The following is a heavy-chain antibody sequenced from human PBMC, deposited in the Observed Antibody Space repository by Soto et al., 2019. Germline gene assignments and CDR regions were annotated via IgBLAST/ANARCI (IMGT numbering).Heavy chain of an antibody. Sequence: ASVKVSCKASGYSFSDYYINWVRQATGQGPEWMGWMNPNSGNTGYAQKFQGRVTMTRNTSINTAYMELSSLGSEDTAVYYCARDNRYNWNDEGWFDPWGQGTLVTVSS. CDR3: ARDNRYNWNDEGWFDP. J-gene: IGHJ5*02. CDR2: MNPNSGNT. D-gene: IGHD1-20*01. CDR1: GYSFSDYY. V-gene: IGHV1-8*01.